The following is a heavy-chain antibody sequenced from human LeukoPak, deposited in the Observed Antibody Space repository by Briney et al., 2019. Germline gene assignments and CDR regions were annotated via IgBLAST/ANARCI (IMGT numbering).Heavy chain of an antibody. CDR3: ARGYGDFYPNFDY. CDR2: IIPIFGTA. Sequence: SVKVSCKASGGTFSSYAISWVRQAPGQGLEWMGGIIPIFGTANYAQKFQGRVTITADESTSTAYMELGSLRSEGTAVYYCARGYGDFYPNFDYWGQGTLVTVSS. D-gene: IGHD4-17*01. CDR1: GGTFSSYA. J-gene: IGHJ4*02. V-gene: IGHV1-69*13.